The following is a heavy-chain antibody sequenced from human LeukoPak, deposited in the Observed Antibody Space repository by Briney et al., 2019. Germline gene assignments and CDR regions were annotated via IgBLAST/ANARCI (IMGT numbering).Heavy chain of an antibody. V-gene: IGHV3-21*01. D-gene: IGHD6-13*01. CDR1: GFTFSSYS. Sequence: GGSLRLSCAASGFTFSSYSMNWVRQAPGKGLEWVSSTSSSSSYIYYADSVKGRFTISRDNAKNSLYLQMNSLRAEDTAVYYCARVEAAFDAFDIWGQGTMVTVSS. J-gene: IGHJ3*02. CDR2: TSSSSSYI. CDR3: ARVEAAFDAFDI.